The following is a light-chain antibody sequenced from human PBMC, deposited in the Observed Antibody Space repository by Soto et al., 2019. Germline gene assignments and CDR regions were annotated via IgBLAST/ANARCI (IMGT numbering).Light chain of an antibody. Sequence: DIQITQSPSSLSASVEDRVLXXCRASQSISNHLNWYQQKPEQAPXLLIYVASSLQSGVPSRFSGSGSGTDFTLTISSLQPEDFATYYCQQSYSTPLTFGGGTKVDI. CDR3: QQSYSTPLT. J-gene: IGKJ4*01. CDR1: QSISNH. CDR2: VAS. V-gene: IGKV1-39*01.